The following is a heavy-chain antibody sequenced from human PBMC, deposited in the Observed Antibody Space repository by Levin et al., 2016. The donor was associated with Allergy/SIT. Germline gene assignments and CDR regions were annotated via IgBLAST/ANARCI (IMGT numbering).Heavy chain of an antibody. J-gene: IGHJ5*02. CDR2: ISSSSSYI. Sequence: GESLKISCAASGFTFSSYSMNWVRQAPGKGLEWVSSISSSSSYIYYADSVKGRFTISRDNAKNSLYLQMNSLRAEDTAVYYCARSPYSSSWENWFDPWGQGTLVTVSS. CDR3: ARSPYSSSWENWFDP. CDR1: GFTFSSYS. V-gene: IGHV3-21*01. D-gene: IGHD6-13*01.